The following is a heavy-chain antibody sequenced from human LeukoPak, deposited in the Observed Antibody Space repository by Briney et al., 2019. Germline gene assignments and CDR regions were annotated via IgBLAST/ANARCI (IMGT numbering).Heavy chain of an antibody. J-gene: IGHJ4*02. CDR3: AKDSAVWAAAGLFDY. CDR2: IRSKANNHAT. Sequence: GGSLRLSCADSGFTFSGSDIHWVRQASGKGLEWVGRIRSKANNHATAYAASVKGRFTISRDDSKNTAYLQMNSLRAEDTAVYYCAKDSAVWAAAGLFDYWGQGTLVTVSS. D-gene: IGHD6-13*01. V-gene: IGHV3-73*01. CDR1: GFTFSGSD.